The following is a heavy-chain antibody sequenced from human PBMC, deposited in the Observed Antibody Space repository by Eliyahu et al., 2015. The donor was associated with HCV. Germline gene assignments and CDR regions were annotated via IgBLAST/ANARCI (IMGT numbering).Heavy chain of an antibody. CDR3: ARDINGYSPGQYNF. CDR2: INPFLSKR. D-gene: IGHD5-12*01. CDR1: GGTFGSYT. J-gene: IGHJ4*02. Sequence: VQLEQSGAEVKRPGSSVKVSCKAAGGTFGSYTITWIRQAPGQGLEWLGRINPFLSKRDYTQRLQGRVTITADQSTATVYLELRGLRSDDTAVYYCARDINGYSPGQYNFWGQGTRVTVSS. V-gene: IGHV1-69*08.